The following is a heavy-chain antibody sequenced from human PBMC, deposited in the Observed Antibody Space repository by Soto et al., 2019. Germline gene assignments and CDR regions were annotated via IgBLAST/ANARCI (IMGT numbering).Heavy chain of an antibody. V-gene: IGHV3-30-3*01. CDR3: ARPYNVGSGSYFFDY. CDR1: GFTFSSYA. J-gene: IGHJ4*02. Sequence: PGGSLRLSCAASGFTFSSYAMHWVRQAPGKGLEWVAVISYDGSNKYYADSVKGRFTISRDNSKNTLYLQMNSLRAEDTAVYYCARPYNVGSGSYFFDYWGQGTMVTVSS. CDR2: ISYDGSNK. D-gene: IGHD3-10*01.